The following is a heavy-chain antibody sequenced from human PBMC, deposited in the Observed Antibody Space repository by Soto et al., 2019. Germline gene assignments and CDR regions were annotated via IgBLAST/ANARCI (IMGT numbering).Heavy chain of an antibody. D-gene: IGHD2-21*02. J-gene: IGHJ6*02. V-gene: IGHV3-30*18. CDR1: GFTFSSYG. Sequence: QVQLVESGGGVVQPGRSLRLSCAASGFTFSSYGMHWVRQAPGKGLEWVAVISYDGSNKYYADSVKGRFTISRDNSKNTLYLQMNSLRAEDTAVYYCAKDWDIVVVTAIRYGTDVWGQGTTVTVSS. CDR3: AKDWDIVVVTAIRYGTDV. CDR2: ISYDGSNK.